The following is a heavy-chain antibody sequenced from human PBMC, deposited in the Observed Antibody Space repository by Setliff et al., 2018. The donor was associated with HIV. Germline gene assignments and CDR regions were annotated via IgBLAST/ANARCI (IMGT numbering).Heavy chain of an antibody. CDR3: ARDRGMARPRWIFDY. J-gene: IGHJ4*02. CDR2: SYYV. D-gene: IGHD4-17*01. Sequence: PSETLSLTCTVSGGSISSYYWSWIRQPPGKGLEWTAYSYYVDSVKGRSIISRDNAKNSLHLQMNSLRAEDTAVYYCARDRGMARPRWIFDYWGQGTLVTVSS. CDR1: GGSISSYY. V-gene: IGHV4-59*12.